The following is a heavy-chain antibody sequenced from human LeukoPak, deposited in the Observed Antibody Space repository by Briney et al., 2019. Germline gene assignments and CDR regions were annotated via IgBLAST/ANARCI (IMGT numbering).Heavy chain of an antibody. Sequence: PGGSLRLSCAASGFTFSSYGMHWVRQAPGKGLEWVAVIWYDGSNKYYADSVKGRFTISRDNSKNTLYLQMNSLRAEDTAVYYCARARYSSGWAPAFLFDYWGQGTLVTVSS. CDR3: ARARYSSGWAPAFLFDY. D-gene: IGHD6-19*01. CDR1: GFTFSSYG. CDR2: IWYDGSNK. J-gene: IGHJ4*02. V-gene: IGHV3-33*01.